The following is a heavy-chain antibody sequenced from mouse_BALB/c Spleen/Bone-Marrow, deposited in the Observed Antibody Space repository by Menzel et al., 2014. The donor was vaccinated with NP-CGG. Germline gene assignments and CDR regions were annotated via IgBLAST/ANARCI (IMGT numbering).Heavy chain of an antibody. D-gene: IGHD2-4*01. V-gene: IGHV2-9*02. J-gene: IGHJ4*01. CDR3: ARGDYDYAMDY. Sequence: QVQLQQSGPGLVEPSQSLSITCTVSGFSLPRFSVHWVRQPPGKGLEWLGIIWAGGTTNYNSALMSRLSISKDNSKSQVFLKMNSLQTDDTAMYYCARGDYDYAMDYWGQATSVTVSS. CDR2: IWAGGTT. CDR1: GFSLPRFS.